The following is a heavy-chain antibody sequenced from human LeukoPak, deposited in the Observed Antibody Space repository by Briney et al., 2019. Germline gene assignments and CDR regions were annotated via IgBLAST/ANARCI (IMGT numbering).Heavy chain of an antibody. CDR2: IYHSGST. J-gene: IGHJ4*02. CDR3: ARLSRTTRGTFFDY. Sequence: PSETLSLTCTVSSGSITTDDYYWNWIRQSAGKGLEWIGRIYHSGSTYYNPALKSRVTISLDASKNQFSLTLSSVTAADTALYYCARLSRTTRGTFFDYWGQGTRVTVSS. D-gene: IGHD1-1*01. CDR1: SGSITTDDYY. V-gene: IGHV4-61*02.